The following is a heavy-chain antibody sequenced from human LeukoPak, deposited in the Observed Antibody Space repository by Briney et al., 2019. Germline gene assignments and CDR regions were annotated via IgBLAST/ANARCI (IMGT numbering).Heavy chain of an antibody. Sequence: GGSLRLSCAASGFTFSNFGMSWVRQAPGEGLEWVSAISNSGGSTYYADSVKGRFTISRDNSKNTLYLQMNSLRAEDTAVYYCAKGGSSGWYGDYWGQGTLVTVSS. J-gene: IGHJ4*02. V-gene: IGHV3-23*01. CDR2: ISNSGGST. D-gene: IGHD6-19*01. CDR1: GFTFSNFG. CDR3: AKGGSSGWYGDY.